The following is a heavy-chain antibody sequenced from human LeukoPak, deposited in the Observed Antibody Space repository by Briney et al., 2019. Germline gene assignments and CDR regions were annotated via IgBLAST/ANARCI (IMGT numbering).Heavy chain of an antibody. CDR3: ARGQKYRNGYTVTELGSGYFAY. CDR2: LYYSGGT. J-gene: IGHJ4*02. CDR1: GGSISSYY. Sequence: PSETLSLTCSVSGGSISSYYGNWLRPTPGKGLEWIGYLYYSGGTNYNPSLKSRVTISVDTSKNQFSLTLSSVTTADTAVYYCARGQKYRNGYTVTELGSGYFAYWGQGTLVTVSS. D-gene: IGHD5-18*01. V-gene: IGHV4-59*01.